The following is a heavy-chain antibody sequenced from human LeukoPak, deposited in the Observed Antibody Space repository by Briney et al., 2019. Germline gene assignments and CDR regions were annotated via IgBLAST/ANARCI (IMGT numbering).Heavy chain of an antibody. CDR3: ARDWAGGYCSSTSCYFDY. Sequence: ASVKVSCKASGYTFTSYGISWVRQAPGQGLEWMGWISAYNGNTNYAQKLQGRVTMTTDTSTSTAYMELRSLRSDDTAVYYCARDWAGGYCSSTSCYFDYWGQGTLVTVSS. CDR2: ISAYNGNT. CDR1: GYTFTSYG. D-gene: IGHD2-2*01. V-gene: IGHV1-18*01. J-gene: IGHJ4*02.